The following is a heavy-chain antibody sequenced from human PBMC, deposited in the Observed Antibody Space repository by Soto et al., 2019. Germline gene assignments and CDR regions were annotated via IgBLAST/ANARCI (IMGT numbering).Heavy chain of an antibody. D-gene: IGHD1-26*01. CDR2: IYYTGST. J-gene: IGHJ5*02. V-gene: IGHV4-59*01. Sequence: VQLQESGPGLVKPSETLSLTCTVSGGSISTYYWGWIRQPPGKGLEWIGYIYYTGSTNYNPSLKSRVTISIDTSKNQFSLKMNSVTAADTAVYYCAAGVSVSNYRGAFGSWGQGILVTVSS. CDR1: GGSISTYY. CDR3: AAGVSVSNYRGAFGS.